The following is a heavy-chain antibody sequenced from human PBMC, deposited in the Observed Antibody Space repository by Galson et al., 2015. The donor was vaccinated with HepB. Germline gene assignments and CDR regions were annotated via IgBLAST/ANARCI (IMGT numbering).Heavy chain of an antibody. V-gene: IGHV1-2*02. D-gene: IGHD3/OR15-3a*01. CDR1: GYTFTGYY. CDR3: ARDSVHVLDSDNSGWFDP. CDR2: INPNSGGV. Sequence: SVKVSCKASGYTFTGYYIHWVQQAPGQGLEWMGWINPNSGGVHYVQKFQGRITMASDRSISTAYMELNRLIFDDTAVYYCARDSVHVLDSDNSGWFDPWGQGTLVTVSS. J-gene: IGHJ5*02.